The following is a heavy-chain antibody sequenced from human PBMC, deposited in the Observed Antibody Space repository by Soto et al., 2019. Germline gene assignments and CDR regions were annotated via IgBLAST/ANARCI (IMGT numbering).Heavy chain of an antibody. D-gene: IGHD2-2*01. CDR2: INPNSGGT. V-gene: IGHV1-2*04. J-gene: IGHJ6*03. Sequence: ASVKVSCKASGYTFTGYYMHWVRQALGQGLEWMGWINPNSGGTNYAQKFQGWVTMTRDTSISTAYMELSRLRSDDTAVYYCARGGVVVPAAMSAGPADSYYYMDAWGKGTTVTVSS. CDR1: GYTFTGYY. CDR3: ARGGVVVPAAMSAGPADSYYYMDA.